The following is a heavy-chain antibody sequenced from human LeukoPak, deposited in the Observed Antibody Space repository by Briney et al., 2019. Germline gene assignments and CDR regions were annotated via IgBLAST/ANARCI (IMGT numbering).Heavy chain of an antibody. J-gene: IGHJ4*02. CDR1: GFTFSSYS. V-gene: IGHV3-21*01. CDR3: ARYHDGYSYANDDFDY. D-gene: IGHD5-18*01. CDR2: ISSSSSYI. Sequence: GGSLRLSCAASGFTFSSYSMNWVRQAPGKGLEWVSSISSSSSYIYYADSVKGRFTISRDNAKNSLYLQMNSLRAEDTAVYYCARYHDGYSYANDDFDYWGQGTLVTVSS.